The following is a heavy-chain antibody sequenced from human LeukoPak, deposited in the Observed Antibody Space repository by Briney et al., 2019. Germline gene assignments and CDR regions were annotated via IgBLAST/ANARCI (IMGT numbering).Heavy chain of an antibody. D-gene: IGHD3-22*01. J-gene: IGHJ4*02. CDR1: GFTISSHY. CDR2: ISSGSST. Sequence: PGGPLRLSCAASGFTISSHYMTWVRQAPGKGLEWVSLISSGSSTYYADSVKGRFTISGDNSKNTLYLQLNSLRADDTAVYYCARRRSKAYENWGQGTLATVSS. V-gene: IGHV3-53*01. CDR3: ARRRSKAYEN.